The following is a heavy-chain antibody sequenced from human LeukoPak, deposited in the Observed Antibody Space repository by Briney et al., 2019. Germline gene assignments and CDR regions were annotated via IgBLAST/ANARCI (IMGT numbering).Heavy chain of an antibody. D-gene: IGHD5-18*01. J-gene: IGHJ3*02. CDR3: ARDQGDTAMVEAKHAFDI. V-gene: IGHV1-2*02. Sequence: ASVKVSCKASGYTFTGYYMHWVRQAPGQGVEWMGRINTNRGGTKYAHKFHGRVTMTRHTSISTACMELSSLRSDDTAVYYCARDQGDTAMVEAKHAFDIWGQGTMVTVSS. CDR2: INTNRGGT. CDR1: GYTFTGYY.